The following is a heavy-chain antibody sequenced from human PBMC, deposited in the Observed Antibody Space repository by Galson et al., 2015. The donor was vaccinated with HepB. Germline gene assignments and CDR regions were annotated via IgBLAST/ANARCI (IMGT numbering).Heavy chain of an antibody. CDR3: AAYAQSYYYYGMDV. V-gene: IGHV3-21*01. CDR1: GFFFSSYS. Sequence: SLRLSCAASGFFFSSYSMNWVRQAPGKGLEWVSSISSSSSYIYYADSVKGRFTISRDNAKNSLSLQMNSLRAEDTAVYYCAAYAQSYYYYGMDVWGQGTTVTVSS. CDR2: ISSSSSYI. J-gene: IGHJ6*02. D-gene: IGHD3-16*01.